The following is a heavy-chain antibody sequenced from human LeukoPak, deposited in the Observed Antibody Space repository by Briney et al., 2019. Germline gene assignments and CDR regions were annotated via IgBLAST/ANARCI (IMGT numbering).Heavy chain of an antibody. CDR2: IYSGGST. V-gene: IGHV3-66*01. CDR1: GFTLSNNF. Sequence: LTGGSLRLSCAASGFTLSNNFMSWVRQAPGKGLEWVSVIYSGGSTYYADSVKGRVSLSSDNSKNSLYLQMSSLRAEDTAVYYCAAVAAGFYWGQGTLVTVSS. J-gene: IGHJ4*02. CDR3: AAVAAGFY. D-gene: IGHD6-13*01.